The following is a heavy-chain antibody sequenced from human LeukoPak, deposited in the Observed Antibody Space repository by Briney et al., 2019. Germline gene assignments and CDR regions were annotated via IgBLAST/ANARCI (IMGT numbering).Heavy chain of an antibody. V-gene: IGHV4-59*01. Sequence: SETLSLTCTVSGGSISSYYWSWIRQPPGKGLEWIGYIYYSGSTNYNPSLKSRVTISVDTSKNQFSLKLSSVTAADTAVYYCARVIAYYYDSSGYFWFDPWGQGTLVTVPS. D-gene: IGHD3-22*01. J-gene: IGHJ5*02. CDR3: ARVIAYYYDSSGYFWFDP. CDR1: GGSISSYY. CDR2: IYYSGST.